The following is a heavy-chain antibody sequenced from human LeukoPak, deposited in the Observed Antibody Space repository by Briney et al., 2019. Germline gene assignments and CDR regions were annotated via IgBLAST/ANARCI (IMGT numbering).Heavy chain of an antibody. V-gene: IGHV3-66*01. CDR2: IYSGGST. CDR3: ARVWAAAGLYYYYYMDV. J-gene: IGHJ6*03. D-gene: IGHD6-13*01. Sequence: GGSLRLSCAASGFTVSSNYMSWVRQAPGKGLEWVSVIYSGGSTYYADSVKGRFTISRDNSKNTLYLQMNSLRAEDTAVYYCARVWAAAGLYYYYYMDVWGKGTTVTISS. CDR1: GFTVSSNY.